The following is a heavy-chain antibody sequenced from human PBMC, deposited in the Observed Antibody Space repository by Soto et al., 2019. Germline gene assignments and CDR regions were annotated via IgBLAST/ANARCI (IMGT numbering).Heavy chain of an antibody. CDR1: GFMFSDYY. CDR3: GRGGGGFYYYVWGCFSQGDFDV. J-gene: IGHJ3*01. CDR2: ISSGGSTK. D-gene: IGHD3-16*01. Sequence: GGSLRLSCAASGFMFSDYYMSWIRQAPGKGLEWVSYISSGGSTKYYADSVKGRFTISRDNAKNSLSLQMSSLRAEDTAIYYCGRGGGGFYYYVWGCFSQGDFDVWGQGTMVTVSS. V-gene: IGHV3-11*01.